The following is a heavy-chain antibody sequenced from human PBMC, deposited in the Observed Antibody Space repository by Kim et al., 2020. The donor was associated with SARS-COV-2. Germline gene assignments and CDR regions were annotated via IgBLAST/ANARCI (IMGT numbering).Heavy chain of an antibody. J-gene: IGHJ4*02. V-gene: IGHV4-59*01. D-gene: IGHD6-13*01. CDR3: ARSLYSSSWAHFDY. Sequence: NPSLKSRVTISVDTSKNQFSLRLISVTAADTAVYYCARSLYSSSWAHFDYWGQGTLVTVSS.